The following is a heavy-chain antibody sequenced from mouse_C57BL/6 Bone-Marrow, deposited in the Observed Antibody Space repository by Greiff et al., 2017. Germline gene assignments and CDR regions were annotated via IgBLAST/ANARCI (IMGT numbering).Heavy chain of an antibody. J-gene: IGHJ2*01. V-gene: IGHV1-59*01. D-gene: IGHD2-4*01. CDR2: IDPSDSYT. Sequence: QVQLQQPGAELVRPGTSVKLSCTASGYTFTSYWMHWVKQRPGQGLEWMGVIDPSDSYTNYTQKFKGKATLTVDTSSSTAYMQLSSLTSEDSAVYYCARAMITTFFDYWGQGTTLTVSS. CDR3: ARAMITTFFDY. CDR1: GYTFTSYW.